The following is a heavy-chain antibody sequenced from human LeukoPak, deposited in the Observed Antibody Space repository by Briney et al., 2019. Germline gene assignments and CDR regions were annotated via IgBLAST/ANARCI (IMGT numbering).Heavy chain of an antibody. CDR3: AREFEQQLAYDAFDI. CDR2: TYYRSKWFN. V-gene: IGHV6-1*01. CDR1: GDSVSINSAA. J-gene: IGHJ3*02. Sequence: SQTLSLTCAISGDSVSINSAAWNWIRQSPSRGLEWVGRTYYRSKWFNDYAVSVKSRITINPDTSKNQFSLQLNSLTPEDTAVYYCAREFEQQLAYDAFDIWGQGTMVTVSS. D-gene: IGHD6-13*01.